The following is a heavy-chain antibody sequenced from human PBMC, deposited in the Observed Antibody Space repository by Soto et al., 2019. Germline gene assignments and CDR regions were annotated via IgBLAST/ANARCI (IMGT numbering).Heavy chain of an antibody. CDR1: GGSFGGYY. Sequence: SETLSLTCAVHGGSFGGYYWTWIRQPPGKGLEWIGHITHSGNTIYNPSLKSRVTISVDQSKKQFSLNLTSVTAADTAVYYCAKDLSGPSSYGDPFDYWGQGTLVTVSS. J-gene: IGHJ4*02. CDR2: ITHSGNT. V-gene: IGHV4-34*01. D-gene: IGHD4-17*01. CDR3: AKDLSGPSSYGDPFDY.